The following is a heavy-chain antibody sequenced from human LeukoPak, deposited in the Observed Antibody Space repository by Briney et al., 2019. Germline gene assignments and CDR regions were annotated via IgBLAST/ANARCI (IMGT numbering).Heavy chain of an antibody. CDR3: AKGGYCSSTSCYIMRYSSSELFDY. J-gene: IGHJ4*02. CDR2: ISGSGGST. CDR1: GFTFSSYA. D-gene: IGHD2-2*02. Sequence: GRSLRLSCAASGFTFSSYAMSWVRQAPGKGLEWVSAISGSGGSTYYADSVKGRFTISRDNSKNTLYLQMNSLRAEDTAVYYCAKGGYCSSTSCYIMRYSSSELFDYWGQGTLVTVSS. V-gene: IGHV3-23*01.